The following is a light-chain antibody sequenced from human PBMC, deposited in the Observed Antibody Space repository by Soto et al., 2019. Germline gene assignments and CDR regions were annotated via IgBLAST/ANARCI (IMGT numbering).Light chain of an antibody. CDR1: QSISSW. Sequence: DIQMTQSPSNLSASVGDRVTITCRASQSISSWLAWYQQKPGKAPKLLIYKASSLESRVPSRFSGSGSGTEFTLTISSLQPDDFATYYCQQYNSYSRTFGQGTKVEIK. J-gene: IGKJ1*01. CDR2: KAS. CDR3: QQYNSYSRT. V-gene: IGKV1-5*03.